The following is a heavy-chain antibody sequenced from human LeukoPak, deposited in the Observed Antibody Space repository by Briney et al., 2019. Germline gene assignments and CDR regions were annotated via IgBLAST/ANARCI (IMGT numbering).Heavy chain of an antibody. CDR3: AKRPYCSGAVCYHIDY. CDR2: IIGSDSST. CDR1: GFTFSSYA. Sequence: GGSLRLSCAASGFTFSSYAMSWVRQAPGKGMEGVSTIIGSDSSTHYADSVKGRFTISRDNSKNTVYLQMNSLRAEDTAVYYCAKRPYCSGAVCYHIDYWGQGTLVTVSS. J-gene: IGHJ4*02. V-gene: IGHV3-23*01. D-gene: IGHD2-15*01.